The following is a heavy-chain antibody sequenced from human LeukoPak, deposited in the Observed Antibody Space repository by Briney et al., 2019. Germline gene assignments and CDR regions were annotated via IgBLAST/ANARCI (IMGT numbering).Heavy chain of an antibody. CDR3: ARELPGGPFDY. V-gene: IGHV4-30-2*01. J-gene: IGHJ4*02. CDR1: GGSISSGDYY. CDR2: IYHSGST. D-gene: IGHD4-23*01. Sequence: PSQTLPLTCTVSGGSISSGDYYWSWIRQPPGKGLEWIGYIYHSGSTYYNPSLKSRVTISVDRSKNQFSLKLSSVTAADTAVYYCARELPGGPFDYWGQGTLVTVSS.